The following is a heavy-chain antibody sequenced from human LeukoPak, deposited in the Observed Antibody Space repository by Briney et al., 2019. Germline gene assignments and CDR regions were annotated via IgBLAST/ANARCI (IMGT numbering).Heavy chain of an antibody. CDR3: ARAGPYSSSWSPFDY. CDR2: INHSGST. V-gene: IGHV4-34*01. CDR1: GGSFSGYY. D-gene: IGHD6-13*01. Sequence: SETLSLTCAVYGGSFSGYYWSWIRQPPGKGLEWFGEINHSGSTNYSPSLKSRVTISLDTSKNQFSLKLSSVTAAETAVYYCARAGPYSSSWSPFDYWGQGTLVTVSS. J-gene: IGHJ4*02.